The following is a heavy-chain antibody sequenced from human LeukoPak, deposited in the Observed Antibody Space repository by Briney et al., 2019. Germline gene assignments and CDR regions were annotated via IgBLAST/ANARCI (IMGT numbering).Heavy chain of an antibody. V-gene: IGHV3-7*05. CDR3: ARDPYSSTWSYGMDI. Sequence: GGSLRLSCTASGFTLSNYWMSWVRQIPEKGLEWVANIKQDESEKMYVDSVKGRFTISRDNAKSSLYLQMSGLRADDTAVYYCARDPYSSTWSYGMDIWGQGTTVTVSS. CDR1: GFTLSNYW. CDR2: IKQDESEK. D-gene: IGHD6-13*01. J-gene: IGHJ6*02.